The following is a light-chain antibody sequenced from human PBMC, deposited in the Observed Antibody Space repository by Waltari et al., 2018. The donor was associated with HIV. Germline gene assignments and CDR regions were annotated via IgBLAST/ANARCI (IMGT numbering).Light chain of an antibody. V-gene: IGKV3-11*01. CDR1: QSVSNY. J-gene: IGKJ5*01. Sequence: EIVLTQSPAALSFSPGERAIPSCRASQSVSNYLAWYQQKPGQAPRLLIFDASKRATGIPARFSGSGSGTDFTLTISSLEPEDFALYYCQQRADWPITFGQGTRLDIK. CDR2: DAS. CDR3: QQRADWPIT.